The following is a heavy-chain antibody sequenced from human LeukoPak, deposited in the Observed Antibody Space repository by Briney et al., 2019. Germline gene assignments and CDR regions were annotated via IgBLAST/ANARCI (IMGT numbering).Heavy chain of an antibody. CDR2: VYNSGTT. V-gene: IGHV4-59*01. D-gene: IGHD1-1*01. J-gene: IGHJ5*02. Sequence: SETLSLTCTVSGGSMTGSHWTWIRQPPGKGLEYIGYVYNSGTTFYNPSLKSRVTISADMSKKRFSLRLTSVTAAGTAIYYCARGAGGYRFDPWGLGTLVTVSS. CDR3: ARGAGGYRFDP. CDR1: GGSMTGSH.